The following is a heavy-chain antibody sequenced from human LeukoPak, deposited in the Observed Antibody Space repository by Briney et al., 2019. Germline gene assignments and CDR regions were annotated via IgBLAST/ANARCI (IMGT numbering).Heavy chain of an antibody. J-gene: IGHJ4*02. Sequence: PSETLSLTCTVSGGSISSSSYYWGWIRQPPGKGLEWIGSIYYSGSTYYNPSLKSRVTISVDTSKNQFSLKLSSVTAADTAVYYCARHVTTVTTSAFDYWGQGTLVTVSS. CDR2: IYYSGST. CDR3: ARHVTTVTTSAFDY. D-gene: IGHD4-17*01. V-gene: IGHV4-39*01. CDR1: GGSISSSSYY.